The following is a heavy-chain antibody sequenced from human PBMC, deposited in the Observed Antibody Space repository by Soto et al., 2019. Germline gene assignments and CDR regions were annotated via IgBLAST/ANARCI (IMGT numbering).Heavy chain of an antibody. J-gene: IGHJ6*02. CDR1: GYSFTGHY. D-gene: IGHD3-10*01. CDR2: LKPDNGGT. V-gene: IGHV1-2*02. Sequence: QVQLVQSGAEVKPPGASVKVSCKASGYSFTGHYMHWVRQVSGKRLEFLGWLKPDNGGTYYAPKFQGRVTFTRDTSTTTAYMELSGQHSDDTAVYYCARDLCPLGSGSPCPTYGMDLWGQGTTVAVSS. CDR3: ARDLCPLGSGSPCPTYGMDL.